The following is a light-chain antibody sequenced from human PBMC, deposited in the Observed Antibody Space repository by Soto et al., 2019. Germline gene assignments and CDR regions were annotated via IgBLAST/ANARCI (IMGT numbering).Light chain of an antibody. CDR2: GAS. J-gene: IGKJ1*01. V-gene: IGKV3-15*01. CDR1: QSISDT. CDR3: QQYGSSGT. Sequence: IVMTQSPATLSVSPGGRATLSFRASQSISDTLAWYQQKPGQAPRLLIHGASTRAPGFPARFSGSGSGTDFTVTISRLEPEDFAVYYCQQYGSSGTFGQGTKVDI.